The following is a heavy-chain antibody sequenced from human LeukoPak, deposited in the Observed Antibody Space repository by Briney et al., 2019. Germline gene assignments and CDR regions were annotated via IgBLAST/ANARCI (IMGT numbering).Heavy chain of an antibody. Sequence: PGGSLRLSCAASGFAFSSYAMSWVRQAPGKGLEWVSAISGSGGSTYYADSVKGRLTISRDNSKNTLYLQMTSLRAEDTAVYYCAKDTVVAAGSGAFDIWGQGTMVTVSS. D-gene: IGHD2-15*01. CDR1: GFAFSSYA. J-gene: IGHJ3*02. V-gene: IGHV3-23*01. CDR3: AKDTVVAAGSGAFDI. CDR2: ISGSGGST.